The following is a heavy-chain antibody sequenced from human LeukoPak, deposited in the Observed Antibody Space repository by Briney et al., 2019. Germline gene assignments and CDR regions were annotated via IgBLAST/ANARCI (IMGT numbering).Heavy chain of an antibody. D-gene: IGHD2-21*02. Sequence: ASVKVSCKASGGTFSSYAISWVRQAPGQGLKWMGGIIPIFGTANYAQKFQGRVTITTDESTSTAYMELSSLRSEDTAVYYCARVNRGVVVTAIGWFDPWGQGTLVTVSS. J-gene: IGHJ5*02. CDR1: GGTFSSYA. V-gene: IGHV1-69*05. CDR2: IIPIFGTA. CDR3: ARVNRGVVVTAIGWFDP.